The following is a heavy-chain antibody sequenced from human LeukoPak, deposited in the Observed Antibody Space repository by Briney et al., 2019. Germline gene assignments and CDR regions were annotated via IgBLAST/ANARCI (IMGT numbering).Heavy chain of an antibody. CDR2: INHSGST. J-gene: IGHJ4*02. V-gene: IGHV4-4*02. CDR1: GGSISSSNW. D-gene: IGHD6-13*01. CDR3: ARHPPLYSSSWYYFDY. Sequence: SETLSLTCAVSGGSISSSNWWSWVRQPPGKGLEWIGEINHSGSTNYNPSLKSRVTISVDTSKNQFSLKLSSVTAADTAVYYCARHPPLYSSSWYYFDYWGQGTLVTVSS.